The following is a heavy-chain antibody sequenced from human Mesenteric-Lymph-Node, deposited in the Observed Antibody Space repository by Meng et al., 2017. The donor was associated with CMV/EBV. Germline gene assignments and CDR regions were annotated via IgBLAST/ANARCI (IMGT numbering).Heavy chain of an antibody. Sequence: CTSSGDSITSGDYHRSWTRQPPGKGLGWIGYIYYSGTTNYNPSLKSRLTMSIDTSKIPFSLKVSAVTAADTAVYYCARVPSSGCCDFWGQGTLVTVSS. D-gene: IGHD3-22*01. CDR3: ARVPSSGCCDF. CDR2: IYYSGTT. J-gene: IGHJ4*02. V-gene: IGHV4-30-4*01. CDR1: GDSITSGDYH.